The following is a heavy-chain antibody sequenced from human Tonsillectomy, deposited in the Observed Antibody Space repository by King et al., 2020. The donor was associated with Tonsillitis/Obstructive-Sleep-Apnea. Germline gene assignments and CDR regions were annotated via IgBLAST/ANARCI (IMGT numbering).Heavy chain of an antibody. CDR3: TRGTYDFWSGYYGGDYYYYYMDV. V-gene: IGHV3-49*05. Sequence: VQLVESGGGLVKPGRSLRLSCTASGFTFCDYAMSWFRQAPGKGLEWVGFIRSKAYGGTTEYAASVKGRFTISRDDSKRIAYLQMNSLKTEDTAVYYCTRGTYDFWSGYYGGDYYYYYMDVWGKGTTVTVSS. CDR1: GFTFCDYA. CDR2: IRSKAYGGTT. J-gene: IGHJ6*03. D-gene: IGHD3-3*01.